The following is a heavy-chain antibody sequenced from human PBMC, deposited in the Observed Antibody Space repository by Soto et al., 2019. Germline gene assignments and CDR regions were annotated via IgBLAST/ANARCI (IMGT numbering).Heavy chain of an antibody. V-gene: IGHV3-48*02. CDR3: ARIKLVEWFFINVDVYDMDV. Sequence: PGGSLRLSCAASGFTFSSYSMIWVRQAPGKGLEWVSFISSSSRTKYYADSVEGRFTVSRDNARNSVSLQMDSLRDEDAAVYYCARIKLVEWFFINVDVYDMDVWGQGTPVTVSS. D-gene: IGHD3-3*01. CDR1: GFTFSSYS. CDR2: ISSSSRTK. J-gene: IGHJ6*02.